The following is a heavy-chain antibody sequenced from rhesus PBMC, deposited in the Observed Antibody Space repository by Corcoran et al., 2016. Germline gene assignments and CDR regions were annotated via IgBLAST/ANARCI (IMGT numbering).Heavy chain of an antibody. CDR1: GFSLRPSVIR. CDR3: ARGTGYLGYFDY. CDR2: IDWDDDK. J-gene: IGHJ4*01. Sequence: QVTLKESGPALVKPTQTLPLTCTFSGFSLRPSVIRLLWIRPPPGKALEGLARIDWDDDKYYSTSLKSRLTISKDTSKNQVVLTMTNMDPVDTATYYCARGTGYLGYFDYWGQGVLVTVSS. D-gene: IGHD3-3*01. V-gene: IGHV2S2*01.